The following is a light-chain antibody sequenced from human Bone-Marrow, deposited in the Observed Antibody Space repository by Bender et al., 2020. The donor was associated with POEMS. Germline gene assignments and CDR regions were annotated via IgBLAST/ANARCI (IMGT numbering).Light chain of an antibody. CDR1: YIGSKS. CDR2: DDS. CDR3: QVWDSGSDHYV. Sequence: SYVLTQPPSVSVAPGKTAEITCGGNYIGSKSVHWYQQKPGQAPVLVVYDDSARPSGIPERFSGSISANTATLSIGRVEAGDEADYYCQVWDSGSDHYVFGPGTKVTVL. V-gene: IGLV3-21*03. J-gene: IGLJ1*01.